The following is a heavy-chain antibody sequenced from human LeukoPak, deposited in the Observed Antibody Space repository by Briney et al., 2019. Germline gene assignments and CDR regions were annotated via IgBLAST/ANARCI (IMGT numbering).Heavy chain of an antibody. CDR3: ARDHGSATSDPTDNWFDP. CDR1: GGSVSNDNYF. Sequence: SETLSLTCTVSGGSVSNDNYFWGWLRQPPGKGLEGIGSTQNSGNTHYSPSLRSRVTISVDSSKNQFPLKLSSVTAADTAVYYCARDHGSATSDPTDNWFDPWGQGTLVTVSS. CDR2: TQNSGNT. V-gene: IGHV4-39*06. J-gene: IGHJ5*02.